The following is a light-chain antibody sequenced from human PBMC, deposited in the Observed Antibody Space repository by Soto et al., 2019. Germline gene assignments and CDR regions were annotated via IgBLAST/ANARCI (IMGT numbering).Light chain of an antibody. V-gene: IGKV1-5*01. J-gene: IGKJ2*01. CDR3: QQYNSYWYT. CDR1: QNINTW. CDR2: DAS. Sequence: DIQMTQSPSTLSASVGDAVIITCRASQNINTWLAWYQQKPGKAPNLLIYDASNLQSGVPLRFSGSGSGTEFTHTISSLQPDDFATYYCQQYNSYWYTFGQGTRLEIK.